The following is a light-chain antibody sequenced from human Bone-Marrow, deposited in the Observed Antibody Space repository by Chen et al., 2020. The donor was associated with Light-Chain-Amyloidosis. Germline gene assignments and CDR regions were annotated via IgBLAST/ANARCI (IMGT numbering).Light chain of an antibody. CDR1: QGASSA. V-gene: IGKV1-13*02. CDR2: DAS. Sequence: AIQLTQSPSSLSASVGDRVTITCRASQGASSAIAWYQQKPWKAPKLLRFDASTLQSGVPSRFSGSGYGTDSTLTIRSLQPEDFATYYCQQFVSYLPAFSPGTKVEI. J-gene: IGKJ1*01. CDR3: QQFVSYLPA.